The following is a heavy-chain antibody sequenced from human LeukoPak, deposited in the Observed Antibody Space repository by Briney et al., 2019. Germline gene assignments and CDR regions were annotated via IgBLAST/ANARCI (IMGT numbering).Heavy chain of an antibody. Sequence: PSETLSLTCTVSGGSLSIYYWSWIRQPAGKGLEWLGYVYNSGSTDYNPSLKSRVTISADTSKNQFSLKLSSVTAADTAVYYCVRDRELFYWGQGTLVTVSS. CDR1: GGSLSIYY. J-gene: IGHJ4*02. CDR2: VYNSGST. CDR3: VRDRELFY. V-gene: IGHV4-59*01. D-gene: IGHD1-7*01.